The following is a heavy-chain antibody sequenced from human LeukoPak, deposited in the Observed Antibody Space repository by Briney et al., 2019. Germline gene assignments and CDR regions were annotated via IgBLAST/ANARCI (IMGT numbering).Heavy chain of an antibody. V-gene: IGHV1-2*02. J-gene: IGHJ3*02. D-gene: IGHD1-26*01. CDR3: ARVKAGGYYGFDAFDI. CDR2: INPNSGGT. Sequence: ASVKVSCKASGYTFTGYYMHWVRQAPGQGLEWMGWINPNSGGTNYAQKFQGRVTMTRDTSISAAYMELSRLRSDDTAVYYCARVKAGGYYGFDAFDIWGQGTMVTVSS. CDR1: GYTFTGYY.